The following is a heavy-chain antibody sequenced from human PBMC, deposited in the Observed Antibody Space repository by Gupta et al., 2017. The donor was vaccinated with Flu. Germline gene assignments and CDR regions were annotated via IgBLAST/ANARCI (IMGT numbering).Heavy chain of an antibody. J-gene: IGHJ5*02. CDR1: GYSFTSYW. V-gene: IGHV5-51*03. CDR3: ARAPIVGAIHFVWFDP. D-gene: IGHD1-26*01. CDR2: IYPGDSDT. Sequence: EVQLVQSGAEVKKPGESLKISCKGSGYSFTSYWIGWVRQMPGKGLEWMGIIYPGDSDTRYSPSFQGQVTISADKSISTAYLQWSSLKASDTAMYYCARAPIVGAIHFVWFDPWGQGTLVTVSS.